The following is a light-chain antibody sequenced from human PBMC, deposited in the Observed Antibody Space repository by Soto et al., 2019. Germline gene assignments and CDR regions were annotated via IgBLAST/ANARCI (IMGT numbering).Light chain of an antibody. CDR1: SSDIGGYDY. CDR2: AVT. Sequence: QSVLTQPASVSGSTGQSLTISCTGTSSDIGGYDYVSWYQHHPGKAPKFIIYAVTNRPSWVSHRFSGSKSANTASLTISGLQAEDEADYSCTSYTSSSTHVFGSGTKATVL. V-gene: IGLV2-14*01. CDR3: TSYTSSSTHV. J-gene: IGLJ1*01.